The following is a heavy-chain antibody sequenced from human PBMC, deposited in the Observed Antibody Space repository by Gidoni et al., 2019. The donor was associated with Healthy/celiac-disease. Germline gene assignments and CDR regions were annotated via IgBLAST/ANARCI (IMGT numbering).Heavy chain of an antibody. CDR2: INHSGST. D-gene: IGHD1-26*01. CDR3: ARAFGGATAY. V-gene: IGHV4-34*01. Sequence: QVQLQQWGAGLLKPSETLSLTCAVYGGSFSGYYWSWIRQPPGKGLEWIGEINHSGSTNYNPSLKSRVTISVDTSKNQFSLKLSSVTAADTAVYYCARAFGGATAYWGQGTLVTVSS. J-gene: IGHJ4*02. CDR1: GGSFSGYY.